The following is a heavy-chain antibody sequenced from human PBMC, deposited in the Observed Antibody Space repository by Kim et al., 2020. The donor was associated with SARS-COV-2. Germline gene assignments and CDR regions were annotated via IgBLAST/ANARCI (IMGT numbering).Heavy chain of an antibody. V-gene: IGHV3-30*15. J-gene: IGHJ3*01. Sequence: DENSNNSAVSAKSRFTSSRDNAKSTLSLQMSSLRAEDTAIYYCARESFDLWGQGTMVSVSS. CDR3: ARESFDL. CDR2: DENSN.